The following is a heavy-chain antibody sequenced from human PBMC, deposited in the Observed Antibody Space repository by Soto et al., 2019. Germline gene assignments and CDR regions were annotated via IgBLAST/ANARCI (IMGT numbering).Heavy chain of an antibody. J-gene: IGHJ4*02. CDR3: EVTTGY. V-gene: IGHV1-8*01. D-gene: IGHD4-17*01. Sequence: GASVKVSCKTSGYTFTEYDINWVRQAPGQGLECMGWVSPENRNAGYAPQFRGRVSMTADTSINTVYLELTTLTYEDTAVYYCEVTTGYWGQGTMVTVPS. CDR1: GYTFTEYD. CDR2: VSPENRNA.